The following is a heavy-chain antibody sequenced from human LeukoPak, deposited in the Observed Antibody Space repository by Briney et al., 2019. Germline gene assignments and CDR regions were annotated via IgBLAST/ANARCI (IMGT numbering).Heavy chain of an antibody. CDR2: ISSSGSTI. J-gene: IGHJ5*02. CDR1: GFTFSSYE. D-gene: IGHD6-13*01. CDR3: AREVRVPGIAAAGTVSGFDP. V-gene: IGHV3-48*03. Sequence: GGSLRLSCAASGFTFSSYEMNWVRQAPGKGLEWVSYISSSGSTIYYADSVKGRFTISRDNAKNSLYLQMDSLRAEDTAAYCCAREVRVPGIAAAGTVSGFDPWGQGTLVTVSS.